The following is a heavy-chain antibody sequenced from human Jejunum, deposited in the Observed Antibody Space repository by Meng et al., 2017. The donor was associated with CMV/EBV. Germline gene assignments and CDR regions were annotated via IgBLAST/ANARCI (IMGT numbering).Heavy chain of an antibody. D-gene: IGHD1-14*01. V-gene: IGHV3-64*02. CDR2: SNNNWGDA. CDR3: TWETGTSGRAGYFGY. CDR1: GFTFSTCV. Sequence: SGFTFSTCVLHWVRQAPGQGLQYVAVSNNNWGDASYADSVKGRFTISRDTSKNVLFLQMDGLRPDDMGVYYCTWETGTSGRAGYFGYWGQGALVTVSS. J-gene: IGHJ4*02.